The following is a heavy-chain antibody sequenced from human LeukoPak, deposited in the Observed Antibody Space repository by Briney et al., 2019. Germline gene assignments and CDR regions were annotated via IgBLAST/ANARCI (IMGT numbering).Heavy chain of an antibody. Sequence: SETLSLTCTVSGCTISRNYWSWIRQPPGKGLEWIAYIDYSWSTNYNPSLKSRLTISVDESKNQFSLKLSSVSAADTAVYYCARDRRRELLHAFDIWGQGTMVTVS. CDR1: GCTISRNY. CDR3: ARDRRRELLHAFDI. D-gene: IGHD1-26*01. V-gene: IGHV4-59*01. J-gene: IGHJ3*02. CDR2: IDYSWST.